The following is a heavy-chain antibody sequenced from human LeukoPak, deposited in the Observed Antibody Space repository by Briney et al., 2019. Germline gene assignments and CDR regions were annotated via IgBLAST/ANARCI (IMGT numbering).Heavy chain of an antibody. CDR1: GASISTYY. V-gene: IGHV4-4*07. J-gene: IGHJ4*02. Sequence: KPSETLSLTCTISGASISTYYWTWIRQPAGKGLEWLGRIYTSGTTNYNPSLKNRVTMSVDTSKNQFSLKLSSATAADTAVYYCANGPRGGWSGPFDYWAREPWSPSPQ. CDR3: ANGPRGGWSGPFDY. CDR2: IYTSGTT. D-gene: IGHD2-15*01.